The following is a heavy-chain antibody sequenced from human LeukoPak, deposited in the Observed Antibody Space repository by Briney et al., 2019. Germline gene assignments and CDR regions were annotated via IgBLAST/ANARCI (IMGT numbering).Heavy chain of an antibody. Sequence: GGSLRLSCAASGFTFSSYAMHWVRQAPGKGLEWVAVISYDGSNKYYADSVKGRFTISRDNSKNTLYLQMNSLRAEDTAVYYCARDSSSWSMGDWFDPWGQGTLVTVSS. V-gene: IGHV3-30-3*01. D-gene: IGHD6-13*01. CDR3: ARDSSSWSMGDWFDP. CDR1: GFTFSSYA. CDR2: ISYDGSNK. J-gene: IGHJ5*02.